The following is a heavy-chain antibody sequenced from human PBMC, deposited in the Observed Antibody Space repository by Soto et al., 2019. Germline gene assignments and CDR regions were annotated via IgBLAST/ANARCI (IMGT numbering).Heavy chain of an antibody. CDR2: IYYSGST. CDR1: GGSISSGGYY. D-gene: IGHD1-26*01. J-gene: IGHJ4*01. CDR3: ASVGSIVGATAAGY. Sequence: QVQLQESGPGLVKPSQTLSLTCTVSGGSISSGGYYWSWIRQHPGKGLEWIGYIYYSGSTYYHPSLKSTVTIAVDTTKNHFPRNLGSMTAAAAAVYYCASVGSIVGATAAGYWGHGTLVTVSS. V-gene: IGHV4-31*01.